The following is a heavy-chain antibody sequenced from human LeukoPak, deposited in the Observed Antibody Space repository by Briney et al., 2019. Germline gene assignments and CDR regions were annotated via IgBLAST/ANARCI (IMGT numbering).Heavy chain of an antibody. CDR2: IIPILGIA. J-gene: IGHJ3*02. V-gene: IGHV1-69*04. D-gene: IGHD6-19*01. CDR3: ARGRPTWLVPEDDAFDI. Sequence: SVKVSCKASGGTFSSYAISWVRQAPGQGLEWMGRIIPILGIANYAQKFQGRVTITADKSTSTAYMELSSLRSEDTAVYYCARGRPTWLVPEDDAFDIWGQGTMVTVSS. CDR1: GGTFSSYA.